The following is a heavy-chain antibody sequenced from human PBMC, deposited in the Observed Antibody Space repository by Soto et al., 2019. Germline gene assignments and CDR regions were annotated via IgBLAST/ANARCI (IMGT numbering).Heavy chain of an antibody. CDR3: ARGARGYRALDY. CDR1: GYTFTNFW. Sequence: HGESLKISCQVSGYTFTNFWITWLRQMPGKGLEWMGIIYPGDSDTRYSPSFQGQVTISIDKSISTAYLQWSSLKASDTAIYYCARGARGYRALDYWGQGTLVTVSS. D-gene: IGHD2-2*01. J-gene: IGHJ4*02. V-gene: IGHV5-51*01. CDR2: IYPGDSDT.